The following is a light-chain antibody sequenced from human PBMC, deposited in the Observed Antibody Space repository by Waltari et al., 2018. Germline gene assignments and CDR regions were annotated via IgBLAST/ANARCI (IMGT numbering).Light chain of an antibody. J-gene: IGKJ1*01. CDR1: QSVTRA. Sequence: EIVLTQSPCTLSLSPGESATLSCRTSQSVTRALSWYHQKPGQAPRLLIYGASNRATGIPDRFSGGGSGTDFSLTISSLEPEDFAVYYCQHYLRLPVTFGQGTKVEVK. V-gene: IGKV3-20*01. CDR3: QHYLRLPVT. CDR2: GAS.